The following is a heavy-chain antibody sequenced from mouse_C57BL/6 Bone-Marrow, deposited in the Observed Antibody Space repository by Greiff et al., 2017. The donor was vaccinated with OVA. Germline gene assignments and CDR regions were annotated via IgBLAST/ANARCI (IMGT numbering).Heavy chain of an antibody. Sequence: QVQLQQSGAELAKPGASVKLSCKASGYTFTSYWMHWVKQRPGQGLEWIGYINPSSGYTKYNQKFKDKATLTADKPSSTAYMQLSSLTYEDSAVYYCARDSSGYRFAYWGQGTLVTVSA. CDR3: ARDSSGYRFAY. CDR1: GYTFTSYW. J-gene: IGHJ3*01. V-gene: IGHV1-7*01. CDR2: INPSSGYT. D-gene: IGHD3-2*02.